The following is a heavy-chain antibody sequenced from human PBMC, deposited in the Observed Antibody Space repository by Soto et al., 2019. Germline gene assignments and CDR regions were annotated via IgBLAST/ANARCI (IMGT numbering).Heavy chain of an antibody. J-gene: IGHJ6*02. CDR3: AREGYLRGYSYGPLPYYYGMDV. V-gene: IGHV1-3*01. CDR2: INAGNGNT. D-gene: IGHD5-18*01. Sequence: GASVKVSCKASGYTFTSYAMHWVRQAPGQRLEWMGWINAGNGNTKYSQKFQGRVTITRDTSASTAYMELSSLRSEDTAVYYCAREGYLRGYSYGPLPYYYGMDVWGQGTTVTVSS. CDR1: GYTFTSYA.